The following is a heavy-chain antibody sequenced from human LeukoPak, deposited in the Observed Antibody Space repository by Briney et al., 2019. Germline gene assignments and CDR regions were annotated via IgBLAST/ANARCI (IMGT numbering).Heavy chain of an antibody. D-gene: IGHD4-23*01. CDR3: AKDHMSSPVTCGYSFDS. J-gene: IGHJ4*02. V-gene: IGHV3-23*01. Sequence: DSVKGRFTISRDNSKNTLYLQMSSLRAEDTAVYYCAKDHMSSPVTCGYSFDSWGQGTLVTVSS.